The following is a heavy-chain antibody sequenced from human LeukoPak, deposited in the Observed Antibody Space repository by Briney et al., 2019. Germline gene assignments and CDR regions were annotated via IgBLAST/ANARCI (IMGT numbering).Heavy chain of an antibody. Sequence: SQTLSLTCTVSGDSISSYYWSWTRQPPGKGLEWIGYIYYSGRTNYNPSLKSRVTISVDTSKKQFSLKLSSVTAADTAVYYCARGGYGSTMDVWGHGTTVTVSS. CDR3: ARGGYGSTMDV. V-gene: IGHV4-59*01. D-gene: IGHD6-13*01. CDR1: GDSISSYY. J-gene: IGHJ6*02. CDR2: IYYSGRT.